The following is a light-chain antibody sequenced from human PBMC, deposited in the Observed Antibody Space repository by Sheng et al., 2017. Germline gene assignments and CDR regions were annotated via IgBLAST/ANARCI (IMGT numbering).Light chain of an antibody. Sequence: DIVMTQSPLSLSVTPGEPASISCRSSQSLLHSHGYYCLDWYLQKPGQSPQLLIYLGSNRASGVPDRFSGSGSGTDFTLKISRVEAEDVGVYYCMQALQTPTFGQGTKLEIK. V-gene: IGKV2-28*01. CDR3: MQALQTPT. J-gene: IGKJ2*01. CDR1: QSLLHSHGYYC. CDR2: LGS.